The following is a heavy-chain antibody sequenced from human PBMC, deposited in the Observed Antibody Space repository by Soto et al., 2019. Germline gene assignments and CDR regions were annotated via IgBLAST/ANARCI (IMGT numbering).Heavy chain of an antibody. CDR2: VYGVGTS. CDR1: GDSIRSVGYY. J-gene: IGHJ5*02. Sequence: QIQLQESGPGLVKPSETLSLTCSVSGDSIRSVGYYWTWIRQPPGKGLEWLGDVYGVGTSRYNASLRSRLYIPADPSTNAISLTLTSVTATDTAVYFCGRGVSSGWNPTRVDPWGHG. CDR3: GRGVSSGWNPTRVDP. V-gene: IGHV4-30-4*08. D-gene: IGHD6-25*01.